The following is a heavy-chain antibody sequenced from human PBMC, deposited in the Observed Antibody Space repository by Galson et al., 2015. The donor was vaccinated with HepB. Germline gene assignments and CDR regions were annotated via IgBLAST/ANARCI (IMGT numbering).Heavy chain of an antibody. J-gene: IGHJ4*02. D-gene: IGHD2/OR15-2a*01. CDR3: AKGPTNMDH. V-gene: IGHV3-23*01. CDR1: GFTFSSLG. Sequence: SLRLSCAASGFTFSSLGMTWVRQAPGKGLECVSAIGVNAGSTDYADCVKGRFTISRDNSKNMLYLQMNNLRAEDTAVYYCAKGPTNMDHWGQGTLVTVSS. CDR2: IGVNAGST.